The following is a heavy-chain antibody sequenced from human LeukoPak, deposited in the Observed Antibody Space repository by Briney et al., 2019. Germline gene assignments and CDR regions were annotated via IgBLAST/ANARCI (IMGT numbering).Heavy chain of an antibody. CDR2: ISSSGSTI. J-gene: IGHJ3*02. CDR3: ARDLLLDLRDWGIAAASRAFDI. Sequence: GGSLRLSCAASGFTFSDYYMSWIRQAPGKGLEWASYISSSGSTIYYADSVKGRFTISRDNAKNSLYLQMNSLRAEDTAVYYCARDLLLDLRDWGIAAASRAFDIWGQGTMVTVSS. D-gene: IGHD6-13*01. CDR1: GFTFSDYY. V-gene: IGHV3-11*01.